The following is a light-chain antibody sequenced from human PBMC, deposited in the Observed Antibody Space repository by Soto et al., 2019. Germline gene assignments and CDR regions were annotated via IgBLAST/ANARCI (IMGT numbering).Light chain of an antibody. Sequence: EIVLTQSPGTLSLSPGERATLSCRASQSVRSSYLAWYQQKPGQAPRLLIYGASSRATGIPDRFSGSGSGTDFTLTISRLEPEDFAVYYCQQYGRSTRYTFGQGTKVDIK. J-gene: IGKJ2*01. V-gene: IGKV3-20*01. CDR3: QQYGRSTRYT. CDR1: QSVRSSY. CDR2: GAS.